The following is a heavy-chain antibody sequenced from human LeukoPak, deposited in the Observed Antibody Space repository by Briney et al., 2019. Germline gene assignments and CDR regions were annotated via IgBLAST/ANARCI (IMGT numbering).Heavy chain of an antibody. J-gene: IGHJ6*02. Sequence: GGSLRLSCAASGFTFSGYDMHWVRQDTGRGLEWVSVIGTAGDTYYPGSVKGRFTISRENAKNSLYLQMNSLRAEDTAVYYCARDGVQWLGRYYYYYYGMDVWGQGTTVTVSS. D-gene: IGHD6-19*01. CDR2: IGTAGDT. CDR3: ARDGVQWLGRYYYYYYGMDV. V-gene: IGHV3-13*01. CDR1: GFTFSGYD.